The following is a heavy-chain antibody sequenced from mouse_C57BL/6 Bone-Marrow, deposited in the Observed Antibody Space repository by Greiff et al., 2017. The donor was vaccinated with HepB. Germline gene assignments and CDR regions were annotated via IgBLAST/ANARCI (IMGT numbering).Heavy chain of an antibody. V-gene: IGHV7-4*01. CDR3: VKAVSSGSSYTWFAY. CDR2: IRNKANGYTT. J-gene: IGHJ3*01. Sequence: DVMLVESGGGLVQPGASLRLSCAASGFTFNDYQMSWVRQAPGKAPEWLALIRNKANGYTTEYTASVKGRFTISRDNSQNILYLQRNTLRAEDSATYGCVKAVSSGSSYTWFAYWGQGTLVTVSA. D-gene: IGHD1-1*01. CDR1: GFTFNDYQ.